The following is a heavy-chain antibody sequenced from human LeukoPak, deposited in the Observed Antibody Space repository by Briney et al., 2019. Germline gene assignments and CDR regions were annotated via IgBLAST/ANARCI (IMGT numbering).Heavy chain of an antibody. CDR2: FSGSGGST. Sequence: HPGGSLRLSCAASGFTFSSYAMSWVRQAPGRGLECISGFSGSGGSTYYADSVKGRFTISRDNSKNTLYLQMNSLRAEDTAVYYCAKDVPHFDYWGQGTLVTVSS. V-gene: IGHV3-23*01. CDR3: AKDVPHFDY. CDR1: GFTFSSYA. J-gene: IGHJ4*02.